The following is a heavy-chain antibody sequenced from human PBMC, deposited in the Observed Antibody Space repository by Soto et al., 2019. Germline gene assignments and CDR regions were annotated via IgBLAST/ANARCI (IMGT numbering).Heavy chain of an antibody. CDR2: IYYSGST. CDR1: SGSISSRLYH. CDR3: ARHLTYCSAGSCYSDFPYYGMDV. J-gene: IGHJ6*02. Sequence: SETLSLTCSVSSGSISSRLYHWGWIRQPPGKGLEWIGNIYYSGSTYYNPSLKSRITISVDTSKNQFSLKLSSVTAADTAVYYCARHLTYCSAGSCYSDFPYYGMDVWGQGTTVTVSS. V-gene: IGHV4-39*01. D-gene: IGHD2-15*01.